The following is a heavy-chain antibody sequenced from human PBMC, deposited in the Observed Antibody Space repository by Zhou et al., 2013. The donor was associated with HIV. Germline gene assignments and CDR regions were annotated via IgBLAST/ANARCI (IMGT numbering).Heavy chain of an antibody. D-gene: IGHD2-15*01. Sequence: QVQLVQSGAEVKKPGASVSVSCKAFGYTFSNYYMHWVRQAPGQGLEWMGMINPISRGTVYAQKFQGRVTMTGDTSTTTVYMEMSSLRSEDTAMYYCARDFVAVVAPFDYWGQGTLVTVSS. CDR2: INPISRGT. V-gene: IGHV1-46*01. J-gene: IGHJ4*02. CDR3: ARDFVAVVAPFDY. CDR1: GYTFSNYY.